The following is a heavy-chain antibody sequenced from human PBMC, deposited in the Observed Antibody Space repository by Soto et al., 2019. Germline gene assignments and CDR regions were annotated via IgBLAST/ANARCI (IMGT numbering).Heavy chain of an antibody. CDR2: ISISSSDT. J-gene: IGHJ6*02. CDR3: TKDRPGGYCTTYPRYFPHV. V-gene: IGHV3-23*01. Sequence: GGSLRLSCAASGFTFTSSAMSWVRQAPGKGLEWVSLISISSSDTYYADSVKGRFTISRDNSKNTLFLQMNNLRVGDTAIYYCTKDRPGGYCTTYPRYFPHVWGQGTKATVSS. CDR1: GFTFTSSA. D-gene: IGHD2-8*01.